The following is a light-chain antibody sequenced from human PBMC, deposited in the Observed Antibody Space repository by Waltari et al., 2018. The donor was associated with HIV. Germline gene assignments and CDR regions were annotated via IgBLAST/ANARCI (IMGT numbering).Light chain of an antibody. CDR3: VGWDSSLSAYV. CDR2: KNF. V-gene: IGLV1-47*01. J-gene: IGLJ1*01. CDR1: SSNIQNNN. Sequence: LTQPPSASATPGQTVTLSCSGSSSNIQNNNLYLYQQLPGMTPKLLIYKNFLRPSGVPDRFAASKSGTSASLTISGLRSADEADYYCVGWDSSLSAYVFGAGTKVAVL.